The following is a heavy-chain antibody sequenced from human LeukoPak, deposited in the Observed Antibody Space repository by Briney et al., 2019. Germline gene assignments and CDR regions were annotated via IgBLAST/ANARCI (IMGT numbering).Heavy chain of an antibody. J-gene: IGHJ4*02. CDR1: GGSISSSSYY. Sequence: PSETLSLTCTVSGGSISSSSYYWGSVRPPPGMWLEWLGSIYYSGSTYYNPSLKSRVTISVDTSKNQFSLKLSSVTAADTAVYYCASSRPYYYGSGSTFDYWGQGTLVTVSS. V-gene: IGHV4-39*07. D-gene: IGHD3-10*01. CDR2: IYYSGST. CDR3: ASSRPYYYGSGSTFDY.